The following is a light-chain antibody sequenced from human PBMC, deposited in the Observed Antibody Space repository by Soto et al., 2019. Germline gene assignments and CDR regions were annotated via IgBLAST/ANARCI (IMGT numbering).Light chain of an antibody. Sequence: QLVLTQPPSVSGAPGQRVTISCTGSSSNVGAGYDVHWYQQLPGTAPKLIIYGNSNRPSGVPDRFSGSKSGTSASLAITGLQAEDEADYYCQSYDSSLSGPVVFGGGTKLTVL. CDR1: SSNVGAGYD. CDR3: QSYDSSLSGPVV. J-gene: IGLJ2*01. CDR2: GNS. V-gene: IGLV1-40*01.